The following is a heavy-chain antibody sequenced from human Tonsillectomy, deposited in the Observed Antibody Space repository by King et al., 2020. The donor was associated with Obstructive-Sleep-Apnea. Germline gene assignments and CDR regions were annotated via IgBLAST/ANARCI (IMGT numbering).Heavy chain of an antibody. CDR1: GGSISSGGYS. Sequence: QLQESGSGLVKPSQTLSLTCAVSGGSISSGGYSWSWIRQPPGKGLEWIGYIYHSGSTYYNPSLKSRVTISVDRSKNQFSLKLSSVTAADTAVYYCARECKYYFDYWGQGTLVTVSS. J-gene: IGHJ4*02. CDR3: ARECKYYFDY. V-gene: IGHV4-30-2*01. D-gene: IGHD2-8*01. CDR2: IYHSGST.